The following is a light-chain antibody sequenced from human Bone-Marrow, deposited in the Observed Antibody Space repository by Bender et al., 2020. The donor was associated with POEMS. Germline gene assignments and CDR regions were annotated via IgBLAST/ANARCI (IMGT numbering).Light chain of an antibody. CDR1: SSDVGGDNS. J-gene: IGLJ1*01. CDR3: NSYTRSNTYV. V-gene: IGLV2-14*01. Sequence: QSALTQPASVSGSPGQSITISCTGTSSDVGGDNSVSWFQQHAGKAPKLIIYAVSNRPSGVSNRLSGSKSGNTASLTIAGLQAEDEADYYCNSYTRSNTYVFGTGTKVTVL. CDR2: AVS.